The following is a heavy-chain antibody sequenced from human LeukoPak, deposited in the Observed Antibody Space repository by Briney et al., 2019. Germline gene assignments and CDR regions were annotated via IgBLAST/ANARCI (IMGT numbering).Heavy chain of an antibody. CDR2: ISYDGSNK. D-gene: IGHD6-13*01. Sequence: GGSLRLSCAASGFAFSTFGMEWVRQAPGKGLEWVAVISYDGSNKYYADSVKGRFTVSRDNSKNILYLQMNSLRIEDTAVYYCAKRMGPSIAATDLDHWGQGTLVTVSS. J-gene: IGHJ4*02. CDR3: AKRMGPSIAATDLDH. V-gene: IGHV3-30*18. CDR1: GFAFSTFG.